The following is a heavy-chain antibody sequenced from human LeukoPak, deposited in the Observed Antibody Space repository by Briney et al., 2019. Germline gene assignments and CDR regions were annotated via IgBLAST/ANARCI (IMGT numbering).Heavy chain of an antibody. V-gene: IGHV4-38-2*01. CDR2: IYHSGST. CDR3: ARGTVTTPQYNWFDP. CDR1: GYSISSGYY. D-gene: IGHD4-17*01. Sequence: SETLSLTCAVSGYSISSGYYWGWIRQPPGKGLEWIGSIYHSGSTYYNPSLKSRVTISVDTSKNQFPLKLSSVTAADTAVYYCARGTVTTPQYNWFDPWGQGTLVTVSS. J-gene: IGHJ5*02.